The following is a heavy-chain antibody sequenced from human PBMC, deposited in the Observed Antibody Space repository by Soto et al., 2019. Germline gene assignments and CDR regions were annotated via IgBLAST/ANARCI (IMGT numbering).Heavy chain of an antibody. Sequence: QVQLQQWGAGLLKPSETLSLICAVYGGSLSGYYWSWIRQPAGKGLEWIGEIKHCGSTNYNPSFKSRVSISVDTSKNQFSLNRSSVTAADTAVYYCARGWGRIFDYWGQGTLVTVSS. CDR1: GGSLSGYY. CDR3: ARGWGRIFDY. J-gene: IGHJ4*02. CDR2: IKHCGST. D-gene: IGHD7-27*01. V-gene: IGHV4-34*01.